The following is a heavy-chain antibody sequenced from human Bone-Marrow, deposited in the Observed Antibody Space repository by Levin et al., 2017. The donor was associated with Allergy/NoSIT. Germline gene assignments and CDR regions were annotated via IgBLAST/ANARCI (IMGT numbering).Heavy chain of an antibody. Sequence: PSETLSLTCAVYGGSFSGSHWTWIRQPPGKGLEWIGEINHSGSTNYNPSLKSRVSISLDTSKDQFSLNLCYVTAADTAMYYCATAWSVVAKDSLRLGFRFDDWGQGTQVTVSS. CDR3: ATAWSVVAKDSLRLGFRFDD. CDR1: GGSFSGSH. J-gene: IGHJ4*02. CDR2: INHSGST. D-gene: IGHD2-15*01. V-gene: IGHV4-34*01.